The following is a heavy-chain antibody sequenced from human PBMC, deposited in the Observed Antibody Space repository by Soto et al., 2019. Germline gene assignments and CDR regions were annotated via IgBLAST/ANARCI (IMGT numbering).Heavy chain of an antibody. V-gene: IGHV2-5*02. D-gene: IGHD2-2*01. Sequence: PKRVKNREALAMTGAFGGCGLSNSGMGVGWIRQPPGKALEWLALIYWDDDKRYSPSLKSRLTITKDTSKNQVVLTMTNMDPVDTATYYCAHSGSEDIVVVPAGWFDPWGQGTLVTVSS. J-gene: IGHJ5*02. CDR1: GCGLSNSGMG. CDR3: AHSGSEDIVVVPAGWFDP. CDR2: IYWDDDK.